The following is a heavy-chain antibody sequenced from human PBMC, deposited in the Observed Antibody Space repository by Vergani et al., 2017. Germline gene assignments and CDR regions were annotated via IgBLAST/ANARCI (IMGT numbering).Heavy chain of an antibody. Sequence: QVQLQESGPGLVKPPGTLSLTCAVSGGSISSSNWWSWVRQPPGKGLGWIGEIYHSGSTNYNPSRKSRVTRSVDKSKNQFSLKLSSVTAADTAVYYCSKAVSGAFDIWGQGTMVTVSS. V-gene: IGHV4-4*03. CDR2: IYHSGST. CDR3: SKAVSGAFDI. J-gene: IGHJ3*02. D-gene: IGHD3-10*01. CDR1: GGSISSSNW.